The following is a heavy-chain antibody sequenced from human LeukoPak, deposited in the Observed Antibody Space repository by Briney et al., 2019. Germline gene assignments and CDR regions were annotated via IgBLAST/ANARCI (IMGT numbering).Heavy chain of an antibody. Sequence: SETLSLTCTVSGGSISSYYWSWIRQPPGKGLEWIGYIYYSGSTNYNPSLKSRVTISVDTSKNQFSLKLSSVAAADTAVYYCARASGVAGPRYYYYYGMDVWGQGTTVTVSS. V-gene: IGHV4-59*01. J-gene: IGHJ6*02. CDR2: IYYSGST. CDR1: GGSISSYY. D-gene: IGHD6-19*01. CDR3: ARASGVAGPRYYYYYGMDV.